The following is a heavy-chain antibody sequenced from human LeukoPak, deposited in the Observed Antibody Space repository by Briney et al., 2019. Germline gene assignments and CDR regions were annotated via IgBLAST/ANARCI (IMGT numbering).Heavy chain of an antibody. CDR2: ISVRSNYI. CDR3: VRLRRNSDTSGFYYYYDF. Sequence: PGGSLRLSCVASGYTFSSYSINWVRHGPGKGLEWVSSISVRSNYIYYADSVRGRFSISRDDARDSLYLQMNSLRAEDTAVYFCVRLRRNSDTSGFYYYYDFWGQGTLVTVSS. D-gene: IGHD3-22*01. CDR1: GYTFSSYS. V-gene: IGHV3-21*01. J-gene: IGHJ4*02.